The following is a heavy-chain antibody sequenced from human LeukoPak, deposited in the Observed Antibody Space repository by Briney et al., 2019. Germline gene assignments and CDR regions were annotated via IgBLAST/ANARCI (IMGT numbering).Heavy chain of an antibody. CDR1: GYTFTSYG. D-gene: IGHD3-3*01. J-gene: IGHJ4*02. V-gene: IGHV1-18*01. CDR3: ARTGGYYDFWSGLSDY. CDR2: ISAYNGNT. Sequence: GASVKVSCKASGYTFTSYGISWVRQAPGQGLEWMGWISAYNGNTNYAQKLQGRVTMTTDTSTSTAYMELRSLRSDDTAVYYCARTGGYYDFWSGLSDYWGQGTLVTVSS.